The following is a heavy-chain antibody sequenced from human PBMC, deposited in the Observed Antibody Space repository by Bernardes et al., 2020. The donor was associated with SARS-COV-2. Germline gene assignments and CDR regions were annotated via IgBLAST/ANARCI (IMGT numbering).Heavy chain of an antibody. D-gene: IGHD2-15*01. CDR3: ARGLMIGGAYYGLDV. CDR2: INYSGTA. V-gene: IGHV4-34*01. J-gene: IGHJ6*02. CDR1: GGSSSGYY. Sequence: SETLSLTCAVYGGSSSGYYTWIRQSPGKGLEWIGEINYSGTANYSPSVRSRGSISVDTSKNQFSLRLSDVTAADTATYYCARGLMIGGAYYGLDVWGQGTTVAVS.